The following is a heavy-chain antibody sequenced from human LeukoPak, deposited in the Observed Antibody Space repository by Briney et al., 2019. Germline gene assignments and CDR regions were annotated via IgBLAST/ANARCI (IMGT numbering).Heavy chain of an antibody. V-gene: IGHV3-23*01. J-gene: IGHJ4*02. CDR3: AKGLLTKTHGISWDPFDS. CDR2: ISGPGSST. Sequence: GGSLRLSCAASGFTFSGYAMTWVRQAPGKGLEWVATISGPGSSTYYADSVKGRFTISRDNSQNTLYLQMNSLRAEDTAIYYCAKGLLTKTHGISWDPFDSWGQGTLVSVSS. D-gene: IGHD6-13*01. CDR1: GFTFSGYA.